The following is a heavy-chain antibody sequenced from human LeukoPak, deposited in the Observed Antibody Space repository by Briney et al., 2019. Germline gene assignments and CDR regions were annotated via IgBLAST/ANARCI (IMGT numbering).Heavy chain of an antibody. V-gene: IGHV1-2*02. Sequence: GASVKVSCKASGYTFTGYYVHWVRQAPGQGLEWMGWINPNSGGTNYAQKFQGRVTMTRDTSISTAYMELSRLRSDDTAVYYCARVVGRDGYNFLDYWGQGTLVTVSS. CDR1: GYTFTGYY. J-gene: IGHJ4*02. D-gene: IGHD5-24*01. CDR3: ARVVGRDGYNFLDY. CDR2: INPNSGGT.